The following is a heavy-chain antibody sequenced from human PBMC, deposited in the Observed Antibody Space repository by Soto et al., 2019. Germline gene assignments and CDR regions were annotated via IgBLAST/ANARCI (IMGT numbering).Heavy chain of an antibody. CDR3: TRDPWSTDF. Sequence: GGSLRLSCAASGFIFTNFYMTWIRQAPGKGLELVSYISPGGDIRNYVDSVKGRFTISRDNTNRLVYLHMNSLRAEDTAVYYCTRDPWSTDFWGQGTLVTVSS. D-gene: IGHD3-3*01. V-gene: IGHV3-11*01. CDR1: GFIFTNFY. CDR2: ISPGGDIR. J-gene: IGHJ4*02.